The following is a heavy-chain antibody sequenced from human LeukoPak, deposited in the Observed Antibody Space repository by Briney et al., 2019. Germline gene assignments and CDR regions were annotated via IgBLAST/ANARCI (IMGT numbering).Heavy chain of an antibody. CDR2: IYHSGST. V-gene: IGHV4-38-2*01. CDR3: ARAAPTTHPPQPPFDS. CDR1: SYSINSGYC. Sequence: SETLSLTCAVSSYSINSGYCWGWIRQPPGKGLEWIGSIYHSGSTYYNPSLKSRVTISVDTSKNQVSLKLSCVTAADTAVYYCARAAPTTHPPQPPFDSWGQGTLVTVSS. J-gene: IGHJ4*02. D-gene: IGHD1-1*01.